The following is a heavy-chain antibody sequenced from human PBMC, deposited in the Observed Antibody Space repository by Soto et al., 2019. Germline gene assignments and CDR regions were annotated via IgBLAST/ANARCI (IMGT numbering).Heavy chain of an antibody. J-gene: IGHJ1*01. CDR1: GFTFSSYA. D-gene: IGHD6-19*01. Sequence: EVQLLESGGGLVQPGGSLRLSCAASGFTFSSYAMNWVRQTPGKGLEWVSGISGSGGSTYYADSVKGRFTISRDTSKNTLYLQMNSLRAEDTAVYYCAKGSGWYGRQYFQHWGQGTLVTVSS. CDR2: ISGSGGST. CDR3: AKGSGWYGRQYFQH. V-gene: IGHV3-23*01.